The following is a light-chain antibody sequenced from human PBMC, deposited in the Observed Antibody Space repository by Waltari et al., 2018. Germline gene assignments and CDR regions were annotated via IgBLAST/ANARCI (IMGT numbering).Light chain of an antibody. CDR3: QSYDSSLTGSWV. J-gene: IGLJ3*02. Sequence: QSVLTPPPSVSGAPGQRVPISCTGSGSNSGAGFGLPRYQQLPGTAPKLLVYGNNSRPSGVPDRFSASKSGTSASLAITGLQAEDEADYYCQSYDSSLTGSWVFGGGTKLTVL. V-gene: IGLV1-40*01. CDR2: GNN. CDR1: GSNSGAGFG.